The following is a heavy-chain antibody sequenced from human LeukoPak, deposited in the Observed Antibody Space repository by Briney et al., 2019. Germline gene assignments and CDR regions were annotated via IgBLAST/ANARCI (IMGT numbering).Heavy chain of an antibody. V-gene: IGHV3-21*01. J-gene: IGHJ6*03. Sequence: GGSLRLSCTASGFSFSTYNINWVRQAPGKGLEWVSSFISSSNYTYYADSLKGRFTVSRDNANNALYLQINGLRPEDTGVYYCARDRTALVPDYMDVWGKGTTVTVSS. CDR1: GFSFSTYN. CDR3: ARDRTALVPDYMDV. D-gene: IGHD5-18*01. CDR2: FISSSNYT.